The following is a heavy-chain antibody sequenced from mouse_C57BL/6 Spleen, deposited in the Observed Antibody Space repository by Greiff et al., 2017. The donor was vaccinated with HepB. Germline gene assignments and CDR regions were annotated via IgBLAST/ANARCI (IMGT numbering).Heavy chain of an antibody. V-gene: IGHV3-6*01. CDR1: GYSITSGYY. CDR2: ISYDGSN. Sequence: EVHLVESGPGLVKPSQSLSLTCSVTGYSITSGYYWNWIRQFPGNKLEWMGYISYDGSNNYNPSLKNRISITRDTSKNQFFLKLNSVTTEDTATYYCARDRLRRFDYWGQGTTLTVSS. CDR3: ARDRLRRFDY. J-gene: IGHJ2*01. D-gene: IGHD2-4*01.